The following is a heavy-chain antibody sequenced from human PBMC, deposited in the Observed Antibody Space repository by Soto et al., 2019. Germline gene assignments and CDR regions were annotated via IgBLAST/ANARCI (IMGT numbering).Heavy chain of an antibody. CDR1: GDSISSYY. V-gene: IGHV4-59*01. J-gene: IGHJ4*02. D-gene: IGHD6-13*01. CDR3: ARDQGIGTSGPFDY. Sequence: QVQLQESGPGLIKPSETLSLTCTVSGDSISSYYWSWIRQPPGKGLEWIGFIYYSGNTNYNPSLKSRVTMSIDQSKNQFSLKLSSVTAADTAVYYCARDQGIGTSGPFDYWGLGSLVTVSS. CDR2: IYYSGNT.